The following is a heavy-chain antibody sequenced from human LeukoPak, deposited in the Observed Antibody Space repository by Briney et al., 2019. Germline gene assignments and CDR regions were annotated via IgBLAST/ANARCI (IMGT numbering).Heavy chain of an antibody. CDR3: AGQNYCDSSGNDAFDI. D-gene: IGHD3-22*01. V-gene: IGHV4-59*08. J-gene: IGHJ3*02. Sequence: PSETLSLTCTVSGGSISSYYWSWIRQPPGKGLEWIGYIYYSGSTNYNPSLKSRVTISVDTSKNQFSLKLSSVTAADTAVYYCAGQNYCDSSGNDAFDIWGQGTMVTVSS. CDR1: GGSISSYY. CDR2: IYYSGST.